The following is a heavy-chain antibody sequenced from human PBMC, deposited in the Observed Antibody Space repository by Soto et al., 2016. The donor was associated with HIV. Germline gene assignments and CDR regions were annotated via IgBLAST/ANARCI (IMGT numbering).Heavy chain of an antibody. V-gene: IGHV3-66*01. CDR2: IYSGGDT. CDR1: EFIVSSNY. CDR3: ARDLLRRRGVFWIS. J-gene: IGHJ3*01. Sequence: EVQLVESGGGLVQPGGSLRLSCAASEFIVSSNYMNWVRQAPGQGLEWVSIIYSGGDTNYADSVKGRFTISRDNSKNTLYLQMNSLRAEDTAVYYCARDLLRRRGVFWISWGQGTLVTVSS. D-gene: IGHD2-2*03.